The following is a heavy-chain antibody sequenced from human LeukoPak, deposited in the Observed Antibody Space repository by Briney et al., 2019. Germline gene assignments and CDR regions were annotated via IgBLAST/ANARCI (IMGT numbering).Heavy chain of an antibody. J-gene: IGHJ4*02. CDR2: IKRDGSGE. Sequence: GGSLRLSCAASGFIFGSRWMSWVRQAPGKGLEWVASIKRDGSGEYYLDSVKGRFTISRDNAKNSLYLQMNSLRAEGTAVYYCASLLGDKTIFDYWGQGTLVTVSS. D-gene: IGHD3-10*01. V-gene: IGHV3-7*01. CDR3: ASLLGDKTIFDY. CDR1: GFIFGSRW.